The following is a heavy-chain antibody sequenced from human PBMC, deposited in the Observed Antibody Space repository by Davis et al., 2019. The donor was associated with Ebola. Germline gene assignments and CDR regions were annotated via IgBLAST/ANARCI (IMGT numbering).Heavy chain of an antibody. V-gene: IGHV3-73*01. CDR2: IRSKANSYAT. D-gene: IGHD5-24*01. CDR3: TSRQYDY. Sequence: GESLKISCAASGFTFSRSAMHWVRQASGKGLEWVGRIRSKANSYATAYAASVKGRFTISRDDSKNTAYLQMNSLKTEDTAVYYCTSRQYDYWGQGTLVTVSS. CDR1: GFTFSRSA. J-gene: IGHJ4*02.